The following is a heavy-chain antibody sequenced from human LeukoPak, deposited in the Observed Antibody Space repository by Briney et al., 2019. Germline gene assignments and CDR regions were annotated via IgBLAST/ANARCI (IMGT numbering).Heavy chain of an antibody. CDR3: ARGDYYYDSTPLDY. D-gene: IGHD3-22*01. CDR2: IIPILGIA. V-gene: IGHV1-69*04. CDR1: GGTFSSYA. Sequence: SVKVSCKASGGTFSSYAISWVRQAPGQGLEWMGRIIPILGIANYAQKYQGRVTITADRSTSTAYMELSSLRSEDTAVYYCARGDYYYDSTPLDYWGQGTLVTVSS. J-gene: IGHJ4*02.